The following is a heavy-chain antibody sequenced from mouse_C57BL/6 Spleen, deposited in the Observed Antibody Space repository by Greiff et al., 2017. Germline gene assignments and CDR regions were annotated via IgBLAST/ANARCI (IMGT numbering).Heavy chain of an antibody. CDR2: IYPSDSET. J-gene: IGHJ2*01. D-gene: IGHD1-1*01. CDR1: GYTFTSYW. Sequence: QVQLQQPGAELVRPGSSVKLSCKASGYTFTSYWMDWVQQRPGQGLEWIGNIYPSDSETHYNQKFKDKATLTVDKSSSTAYMQLSSLTSEDSAVYYCARRTVVAPFDYWGQGTTLTVSS. CDR3: ARRTVVAPFDY. V-gene: IGHV1-61*01.